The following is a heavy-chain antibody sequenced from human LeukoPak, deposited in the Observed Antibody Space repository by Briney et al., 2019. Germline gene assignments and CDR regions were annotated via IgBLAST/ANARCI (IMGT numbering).Heavy chain of an antibody. CDR2: FDPEDGET. CDR1: RYTPTELS. D-gene: IGHD6-19*01. Sequence: ASVKVSCKVSRYTPTELSMHWVRQAPGKGLEWMGGFDPEDGETIYAQNFQGRVTMTEDTSTDTAYMELSSLRSEDTAVYYCATDYPPAPGYSSGWPYYWGQGTLVTVSS. V-gene: IGHV1-24*01. CDR3: ATDYPPAPGYSSGWPYY. J-gene: IGHJ4*02.